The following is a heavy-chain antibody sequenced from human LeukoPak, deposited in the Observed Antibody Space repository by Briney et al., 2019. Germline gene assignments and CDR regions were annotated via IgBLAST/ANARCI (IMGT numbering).Heavy chain of an antibody. V-gene: IGHV4-34*01. Sequence: PSETLSLTCAVYGGSFSGYYWSWIRQPPGKGLEWIGEINHSGSTNYNPSLKSRVTISVETSKNQFSLKLSSVTAADTAVYYCARGLQNRSSGIRFDVFQIWGQGTMVTVSS. CDR2: INHSGST. J-gene: IGHJ3*02. D-gene: IGHD6-6*01. CDR1: GGSFSGYY. CDR3: ARGLQNRSSGIRFDVFQI.